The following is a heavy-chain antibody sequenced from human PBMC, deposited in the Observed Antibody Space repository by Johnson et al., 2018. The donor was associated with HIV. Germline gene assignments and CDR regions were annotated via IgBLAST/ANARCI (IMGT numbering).Heavy chain of an antibody. J-gene: IGHJ3*02. CDR1: GFPFSTYA. Sequence: VQLVESGGGVVQPGRSLRLSCAASGFPFSTYAMHWVRQAPGKGLEWVSVISYDGSDKYYADSVKGRFTISRDNSKNTLYLQMNSLRAEDTAIYYCVKGMDSSSWYAFDIWGQGTMVTVSS. D-gene: IGHD6-13*01. CDR3: VKGMDSSSWYAFDI. V-gene: IGHV3-30-3*01. CDR2: ISYDGSDK.